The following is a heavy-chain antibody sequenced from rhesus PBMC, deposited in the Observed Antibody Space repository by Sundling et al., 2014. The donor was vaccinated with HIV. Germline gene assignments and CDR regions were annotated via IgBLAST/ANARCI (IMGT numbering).Heavy chain of an antibody. CDR2: INPNGGTT. CDR3: TRRPRPWYSGSDNY. D-gene: IGHD6-25*01. Sequence: EVQLVESGGGLVQPGGSLRLSCAASGFTFSDDYMEWVRQAPGQGLEWVGQINPNGGTTFLMDSVKGRFTISRDNAKNTLYLQISSLKIEDTAVYYCTRRPRPWYSGSDNYWGQGVLVTVSS. V-gene: IGHV3-176*02. CDR1: GFTFSDDY. J-gene: IGHJ4*01.